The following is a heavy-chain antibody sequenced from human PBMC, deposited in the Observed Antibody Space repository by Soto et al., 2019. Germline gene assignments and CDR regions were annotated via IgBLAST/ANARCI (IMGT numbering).Heavy chain of an antibody. CDR3: AREADFASSGYVLDY. D-gene: IGHD3-22*01. J-gene: IGHJ4*02. V-gene: IGHV3-21*01. Sequence: GGSLRLSCAASGFTFNRYSMNWVREAPGKGLEWVSSVTSSSSSMLYADSVKGRFTISRDDAKDSLFLQMNSLRADDTAVYYCAREADFASSGYVLDYWGQGTLVTVSS. CDR2: VTSSSSSM. CDR1: GFTFNRYS.